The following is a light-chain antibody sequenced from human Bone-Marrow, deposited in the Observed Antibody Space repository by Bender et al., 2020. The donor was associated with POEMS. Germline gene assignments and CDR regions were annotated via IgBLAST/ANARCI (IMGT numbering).Light chain of an antibody. Sequence: QSVLTQPPSASGTPGQRVTTSCSGGSSNIGAHAVNWYQHLPGTAPKLLISSIHRRPSSFPDRFSGSRSGTCGSLAISGLQSEDGADYYCAVWDDSLNGWVFGGGTKLTVL. CDR3: AVWDDSLNGWV. V-gene: IGLV1-44*01. CDR2: SIH. CDR1: SSNIGAHA. J-gene: IGLJ3*02.